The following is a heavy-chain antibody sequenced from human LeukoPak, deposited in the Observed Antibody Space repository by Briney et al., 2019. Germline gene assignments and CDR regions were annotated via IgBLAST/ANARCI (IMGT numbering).Heavy chain of an antibody. J-gene: IGHJ3*02. D-gene: IGHD3-16*02. CDR3: ARVPAGVIGMKDAFDI. Sequence: PWGSLRLSCAASGFTFRSYSLNWVRQVPGKGLEWVSSISTSSIYIYNADSVKGRFTISRDNARNSLFLQMNSLRAEDTAVYYCARVPAGVIGMKDAFDIWGQGTMVTVSS. V-gene: IGHV3-21*01. CDR1: GFTFRSYS. CDR2: ISTSSIYI.